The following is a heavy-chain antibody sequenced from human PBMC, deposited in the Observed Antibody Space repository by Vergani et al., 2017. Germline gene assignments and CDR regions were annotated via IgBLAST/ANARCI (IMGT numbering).Heavy chain of an antibody. V-gene: IGHV2-26*01. CDR2: IFSNDEK. Sequence: QVTLKESGPVLVKPTETLTLTCTVSGFSLSNARMGVSWIRQPPGKALEWLAHIFSNDEKSYSTSLKSRLTISKDTSKNQVVLTMTNMDPVDTATYYCAHSQDSSSWYTPLYFDYWGQGTLVTVSS. CDR3: AHSQDSSSWYTPLYFDY. CDR1: GFSLSNARMG. D-gene: IGHD6-13*01. J-gene: IGHJ4*02.